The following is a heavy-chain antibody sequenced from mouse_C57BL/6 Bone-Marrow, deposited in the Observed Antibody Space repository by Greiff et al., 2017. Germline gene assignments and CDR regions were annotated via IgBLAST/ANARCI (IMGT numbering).Heavy chain of an antibody. Sequence: EVMLVESGGDLVKPGGSLKLSCAASGFTFSSYGMSWVRQTPDKRLEWVATISSGGSYTYYPDSVKGRFTISRDNAKNTLYLQMSSLKSEDTAMYYCARRCHYFDYWGQGTTLTVSS. J-gene: IGHJ2*01. V-gene: IGHV5-6*02. CDR3: ARRCHYFDY. CDR1: GFTFSSYG. CDR2: ISSGGSYT.